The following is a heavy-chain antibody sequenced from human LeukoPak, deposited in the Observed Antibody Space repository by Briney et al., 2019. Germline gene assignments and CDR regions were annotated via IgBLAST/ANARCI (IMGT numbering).Heavy chain of an antibody. D-gene: IGHD2-2*01. V-gene: IGHV1-18*01. CDR1: GYTFTSYG. J-gene: IGHJ5*02. CDR3: ARDPALTVPTNWFDP. CDR2: ISAYNGNT. Sequence: ASVKVSCKASGYTFTSYGISWVRQAPGQGFEWMGWISAYNGNTNYAQKLQGRITMTTDTSTSTAYMELRSLRSDDTAVYYCARDPALTVPTNWFDPWGQGTLVTVSS.